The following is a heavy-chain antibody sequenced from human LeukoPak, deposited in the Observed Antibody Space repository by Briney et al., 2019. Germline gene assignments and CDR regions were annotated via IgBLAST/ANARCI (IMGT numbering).Heavy chain of an antibody. D-gene: IGHD6-13*01. V-gene: IGHV4-59*01. CDR2: IYYSGST. J-gene: IGHJ6*02. CDR1: GGSISSYY. Sequence: PSETLSLTCTASGGSISSYYWSWIRQPPGKGLEWIGYIYYSGSTNYNPSLKSRVTISVDTSKNQFSLKLSSVAAADTAVYYCARGPKQQLVMNYYYYGMDVWGQGTTVTVSS. CDR3: ARGPKQQLVMNYYYYGMDV.